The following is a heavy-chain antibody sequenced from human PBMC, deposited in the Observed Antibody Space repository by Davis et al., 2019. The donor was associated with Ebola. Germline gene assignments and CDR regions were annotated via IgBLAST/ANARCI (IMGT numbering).Heavy chain of an antibody. CDR2: IYPGDSDT. V-gene: IGHV5-51*01. Sequence: PGGSLKISCKGSGYSFTSYWIGWVRQMPGKGLEWMGIIYPGDSDTRYSPSFQGPVTISVDQSISTAYLQWSSLKASDTAIYYCARILDISVAATGPFDSWGQGTLVTVSS. D-gene: IGHD6-13*01. J-gene: IGHJ4*02. CDR3: ARILDISVAATGPFDS. CDR1: GYSFTSYW.